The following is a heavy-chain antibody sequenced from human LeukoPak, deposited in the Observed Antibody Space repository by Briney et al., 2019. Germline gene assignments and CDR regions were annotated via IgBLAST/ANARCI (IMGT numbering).Heavy chain of an antibody. CDR3: ARESMITYYYDSSGYYPPGYFQH. CDR2: INDSGST. Sequence: KPSETLSLTCAVYGGSFSGYYWSWIRQPPGKGLEWIGEINDSGSTNYNPSLKSRVTISVDTSKNQFSLKLSSVTAADTAVYYCARESMITYYYDSSGYYPPGYFQHWGQGTLVTVSS. J-gene: IGHJ1*01. D-gene: IGHD3-22*01. CDR1: GGSFSGYY. V-gene: IGHV4-34*01.